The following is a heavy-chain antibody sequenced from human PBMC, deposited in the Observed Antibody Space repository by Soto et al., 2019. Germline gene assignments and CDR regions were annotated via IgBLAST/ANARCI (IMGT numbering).Heavy chain of an antibody. D-gene: IGHD6-19*01. CDR1: GGTFSSYA. J-gene: IGHJ6*02. Sequence: QVQLVQSGAEVKKPGSSVKVSCKASGGTFSSYAIGWVRQAPGQGLEWMGGIIPIFGTANYAQKFQGRVTITADESTSTAYMELSSLRSEDTAVYYCARAGISVWLVNPPHYYGMDVWGQGTTVTVSS. CDR3: ARAGISVWLVNPPHYYGMDV. CDR2: IIPIFGTA. V-gene: IGHV1-69*12.